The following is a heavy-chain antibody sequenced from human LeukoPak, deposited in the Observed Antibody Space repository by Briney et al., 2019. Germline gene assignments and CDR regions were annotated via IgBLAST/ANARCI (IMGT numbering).Heavy chain of an antibody. CDR1: GFTFSSYG. CDR2: ISSSSSTI. CDR3: ARDEPNYYYMDV. V-gene: IGHV3-48*04. J-gene: IGHJ6*03. Sequence: QPGGSLRLSCAASGFTFSSYGMNWVRQAPGKGLEGVSYISSSSSTIYYADSVKGRFTISRDNAKNSLYLQMNSLRAEDTAVYYCARDEPNYYYMDVWGEGTTVTVSS.